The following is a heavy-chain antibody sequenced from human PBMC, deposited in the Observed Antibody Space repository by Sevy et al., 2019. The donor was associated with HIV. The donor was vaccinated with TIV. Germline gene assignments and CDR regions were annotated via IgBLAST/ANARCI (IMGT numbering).Heavy chain of an antibody. J-gene: IGHJ4*02. CDR1: GGSISSGNYY. CDR3: ARSYYYDSSGNYVWYYFDS. D-gene: IGHD3-22*01. CDR2: IYTSGTT. Sequence: SETLSLTCTVSGGSISSGNYYWSWIRQPAGKGLEWIGRIYTSGTTNYNPSLKSRVTMSVDTSQNQFSLKLTSVTAADTAVYYYARSYYYDSSGNYVWYYFDSWGQGTLVTVSS. V-gene: IGHV4-61*02.